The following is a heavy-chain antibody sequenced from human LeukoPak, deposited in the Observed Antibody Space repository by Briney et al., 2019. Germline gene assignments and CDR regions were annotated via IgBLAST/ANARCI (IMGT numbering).Heavy chain of an antibody. CDR2: ISHTGST. Sequence: SETLSLTCAVSGGSFSPYYWTWIRQSPGKSLEWIGHISHTGSTDYNPSLKSRVSISLDTSKKQFSLKLSSVTAADTAVFYCARDSGYNYGRVYFDYWGQGSWSPSPQ. CDR1: GGSFSPYY. D-gene: IGHD5-18*01. CDR3: ARDSGYNYGRVYFDY. J-gene: IGHJ4*02. V-gene: IGHV4-59*01.